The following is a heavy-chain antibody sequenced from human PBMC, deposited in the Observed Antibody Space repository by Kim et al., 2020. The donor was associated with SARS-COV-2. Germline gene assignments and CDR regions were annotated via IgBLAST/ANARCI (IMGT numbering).Heavy chain of an antibody. D-gene: IGHD3-3*01. Sequence: AAPVKGRFTISRDDSKNTLYLQMNSLKTEDTAVYYCNTEGGFLLEWLLSNWGQGTLVTVSS. J-gene: IGHJ4*02. V-gene: IGHV3-15*01. CDR3: NTEGGFLLEWLLSN.